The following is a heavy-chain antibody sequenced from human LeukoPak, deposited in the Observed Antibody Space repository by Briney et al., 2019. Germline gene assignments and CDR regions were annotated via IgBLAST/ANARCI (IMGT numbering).Heavy chain of an antibody. Sequence: PSETLSLTCAVYGGSFSGYYWSWLRQPPGKGLEWLGEINHSGSTNYNPSLKSRVTISVDTSKNQFSLKLSSVTAADTAVYYCAKKGGRIYYGSGRGFDPWGQGTLVTVSS. CDR2: INHSGST. D-gene: IGHD3-10*01. J-gene: IGHJ5*02. CDR3: AKKGGRIYYGSGRGFDP. V-gene: IGHV4-34*01. CDR1: GGSFSGYY.